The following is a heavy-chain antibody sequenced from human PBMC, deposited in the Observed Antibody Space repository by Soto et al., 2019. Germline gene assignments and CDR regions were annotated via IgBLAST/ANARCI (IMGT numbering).Heavy chain of an antibody. CDR3: ARVPPPSYDSGVYFFFDI. J-gene: IGHJ3*02. Sequence: SETLSLTCTVSGDSLTRNYWSWIRQPPGKGLEWLAYIHNGRSTNYNPSLMSRVSISLDTSKSQFSLNLNSVTAADTAVYYCARVPPPSYDSGVYFFFDIGGKGTRSTVPS. CDR1: GDSLTRNY. CDR2: IHNGRST. D-gene: IGHD3-22*01. V-gene: IGHV4-59*01.